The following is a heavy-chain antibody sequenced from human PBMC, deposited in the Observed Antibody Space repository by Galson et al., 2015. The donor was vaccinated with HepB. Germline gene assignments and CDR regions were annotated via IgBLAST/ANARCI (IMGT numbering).Heavy chain of an antibody. Sequence: SETLSLTCAVSGGSISSSNWWSWVRQPPGKGLEWIGEIYHSGSTNYNPSLKSRVTISVDKSKNQFSLKLSSVTAADTAVYYCARCNDFWSGYPGAFDIWGQGTMVTVSS. V-gene: IGHV4-4*02. CDR3: ARCNDFWSGYPGAFDI. CDR2: IYHSGST. CDR1: GGSISSSNW. D-gene: IGHD3-3*01. J-gene: IGHJ3*02.